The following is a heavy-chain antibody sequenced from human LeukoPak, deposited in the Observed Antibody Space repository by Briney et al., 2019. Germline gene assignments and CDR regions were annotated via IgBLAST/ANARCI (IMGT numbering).Heavy chain of an antibody. V-gene: IGHV1-2*02. CDR2: INPYSGGT. J-gene: IGHJ4*02. CDR3: VRDRTKYCSSTSCPLDY. Sequence: ASVKVSCKASGYSFTGYYMHWVRQAPGQGLEWMGWINPYSGGTNYAQKFQGRDTMTRDTSISTVYMELSRLRSDDTAVYYCVRDRTKYCSSTSCPLDYWGQGTLVTVSS. CDR1: GYSFTGYY. D-gene: IGHD2-2*01.